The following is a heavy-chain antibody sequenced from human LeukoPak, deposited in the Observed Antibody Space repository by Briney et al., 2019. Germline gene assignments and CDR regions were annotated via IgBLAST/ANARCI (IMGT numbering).Heavy chain of an antibody. J-gene: IGHJ4*02. Sequence: GGSLRLSCAASGFTFDDYAMHWVRQAPGKGLEWVSGVSWNGGDIFYADSAKGRFTMSRDNAKSPLYLQMNSLRTEDTALYYCVKDVRHDSRGKYFDYWGQGTLVTVSS. CDR3: VKDVRHDSRGKYFDY. V-gene: IGHV3-9*01. CDR2: VSWNGGDI. D-gene: IGHD3-22*01. CDR1: GFTFDDYA.